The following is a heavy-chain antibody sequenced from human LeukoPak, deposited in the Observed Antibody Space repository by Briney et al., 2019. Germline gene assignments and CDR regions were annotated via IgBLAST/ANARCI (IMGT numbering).Heavy chain of an antibody. CDR2: ISYDGSNK. CDR1: GFTFSSYA. V-gene: IGHV3-30-3*01. Sequence: GGSLRLSCAASGFTFSSYAIHWVRQAPGKGLEWVAVISYDGSNKYYADSEKGRFTISRDNSKNTLYLQMNSLRAEDTAVYYCARVNDYVWGSYRSYYFDYWGQGTLVTVSS. J-gene: IGHJ4*02. CDR3: ARVNDYVWGSYRSYYFDY. D-gene: IGHD3-16*02.